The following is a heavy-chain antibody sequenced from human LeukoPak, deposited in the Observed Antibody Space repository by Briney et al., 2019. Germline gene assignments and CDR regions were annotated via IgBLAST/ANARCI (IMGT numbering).Heavy chain of an antibody. CDR1: GGSISSSTYY. CDR3: ARLPRPVGSIPHDAFDI. D-gene: IGHD1-26*01. V-gene: IGHV4-39*01. CDR2: IYYSGST. Sequence: PSETLSLTCAVSGGSISSSTYYWGWIRQPPGKGLDWIGNIYYSGSTHYKPSLKSRVTISIDTSKNQFSLTLSSVTAADTAVYYCARLPRPVGSIPHDAFDIWGQGTMATVSS. J-gene: IGHJ3*02.